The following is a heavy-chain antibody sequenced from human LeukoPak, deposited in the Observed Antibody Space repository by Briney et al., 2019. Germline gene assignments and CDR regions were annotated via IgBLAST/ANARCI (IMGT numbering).Heavy chain of an antibody. CDR1: GGSISSGDYY. CDR2: IYYSGST. CDR3: ASSGIVVVPAAPPPYYYYGMDV. Sequence: SETLSLTCTVSGGSISSGDYYWSWIRQPPGKGLEWIGYIYYSGSTYYNPSLKSRVTISVDTSKNQFSLKLSSVTAADTAVYYCASSGIVVVPAAPPPYYYYGMDVWGQGTTVTVSS. V-gene: IGHV4-30-4*01. D-gene: IGHD2-2*01. J-gene: IGHJ6*02.